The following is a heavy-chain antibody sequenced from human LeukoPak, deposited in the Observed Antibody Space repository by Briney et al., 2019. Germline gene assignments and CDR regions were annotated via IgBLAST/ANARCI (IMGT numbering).Heavy chain of an antibody. CDR2: IRGSGGST. CDR3: AVLRSLFY. V-gene: IGHV3-23*01. Sequence: PGGSLRLSCAASGFTSSIYAMSWVRQAPGRGLEWVSAIRGSGGSTYYADSEKGRFTLPRDNSKNTLYLQMTSLRAADPGITDCAVLRSLFYGGQGTLVTVSS. CDR1: GFTSSIYA. J-gene: IGHJ4*02. D-gene: IGHD3-10*01.